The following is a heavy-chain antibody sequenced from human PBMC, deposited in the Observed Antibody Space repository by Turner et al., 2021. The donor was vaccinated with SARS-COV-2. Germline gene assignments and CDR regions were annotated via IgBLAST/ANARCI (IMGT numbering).Heavy chain of an antibody. D-gene: IGHD4-4*01. Sequence: QVQLVESGGGVVQPGRSLRLSCAASGFTFSSCGMHWVRQAPGKGLEWVAVISYDGSNKYYADSVKGRFTISRDNSKNTLYLQMNSLRAEDTAVYYCAKQQGLYSNPMYYFDYWGQGTLVTVSS. CDR1: GFTFSSCG. J-gene: IGHJ4*02. V-gene: IGHV3-30*18. CDR2: ISYDGSNK. CDR3: AKQQGLYSNPMYYFDY.